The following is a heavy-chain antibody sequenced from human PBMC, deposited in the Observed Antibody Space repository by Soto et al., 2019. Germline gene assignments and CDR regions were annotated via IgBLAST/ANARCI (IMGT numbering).Heavy chain of an antibody. J-gene: IGHJ4*02. V-gene: IGHV3-23*01. CDR2: ISGSGGST. Sequence: GASLRLSCAASGFTFSSYAMSWVRQAPGKGLEWVSAISGSGGSTYYADSVKGRFTISRDNSKNTLYLQMNSLRAEDTAVYYCAKRGKGNIVVVPAASFDYWGQGTLVTVSS. D-gene: IGHD2-2*01. CDR3: AKRGKGNIVVVPAASFDY. CDR1: GFTFSSYA.